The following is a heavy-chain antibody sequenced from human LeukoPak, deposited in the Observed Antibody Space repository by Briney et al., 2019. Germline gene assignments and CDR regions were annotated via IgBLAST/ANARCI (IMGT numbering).Heavy chain of an antibody. J-gene: IGHJ4*02. CDR1: DFIFITYA. CDR3: AKAPVTTCSGAYCYPFDY. V-gene: IGHV3-23*01. D-gene: IGHD2-21*01. CDR2: ISGGGDAT. Sequence: GGSLRLSCAASDFIFITYAMSWVRQAPGKGLEWVSTISGGGDATYHADSVKGRFTISRDSSKNTLYLQMNRLRAEDAAVYYCAKAPVTTCSGAYCYPFDYWGQGTLVTVSS.